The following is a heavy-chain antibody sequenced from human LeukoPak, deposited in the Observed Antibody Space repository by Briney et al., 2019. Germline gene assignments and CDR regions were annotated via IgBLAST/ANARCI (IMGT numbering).Heavy chain of an antibody. CDR3: ARDRVSGYYSRDDAFDI. J-gene: IGHJ3*02. Sequence: GGSLRLSCAASGFNFGSYSMTWVRQAPGKGLEWVSVISADSATTFYADSVKGRFTISRDNAKNTVFLQMSSLRAEDTALYYCARDRVSGYYSRDDAFDIWGQGTMVTVSS. CDR2: ISADSATT. V-gene: IGHV3-23*01. CDR1: GFNFGSYS. D-gene: IGHD3-22*01.